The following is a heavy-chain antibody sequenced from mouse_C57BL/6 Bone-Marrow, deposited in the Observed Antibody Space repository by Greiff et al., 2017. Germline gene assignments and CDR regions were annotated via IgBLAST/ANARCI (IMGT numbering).Heavy chain of an antibody. CDR3: TREGYGDFGWFAY. V-gene: IGHV1-15*01. D-gene: IGHD2-13*01. Sequence: QVQLKESGAELVRPGASVTLSCKASGYTFTDYEMHWVKQTPVHGLEWIGAIDPETGGTAYNQKFKGKAILTADKSSSTAYMELRSLTSEDSAVYDCTREGYGDFGWFAYWCRGTVVTVSA. CDR2: IDPETGGT. J-gene: IGHJ3*01. CDR1: GYTFTDYE.